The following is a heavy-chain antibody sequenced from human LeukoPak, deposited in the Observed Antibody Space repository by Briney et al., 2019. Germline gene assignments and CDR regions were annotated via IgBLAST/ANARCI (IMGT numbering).Heavy chain of an antibody. CDR1: GFTFSTYS. J-gene: IGHJ3*02. V-gene: IGHV3-21*04. CDR3: AKGTPPGTAAFDI. D-gene: IGHD2-21*02. Sequence: PGGSLRLSCAASGFTFSTYSMNWVRQAPGKGLEWVSAISSDGRYIYYADSVKGRFTVSRDNSKNTLYLQMNSLRAEDTAVYYCAKGTPPGTAAFDIWGQGTMVTVSS. CDR2: ISSDGRYI.